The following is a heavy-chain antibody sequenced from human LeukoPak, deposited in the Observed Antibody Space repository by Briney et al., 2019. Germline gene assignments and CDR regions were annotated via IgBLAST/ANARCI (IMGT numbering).Heavy chain of an antibody. CDR3: AKGRPDLYSSGWYLREFDY. J-gene: IGHJ4*02. CDR1: GFTFSSYG. D-gene: IGHD6-19*01. CDR2: IWYDGSNK. V-gene: IGHV3-33*06. Sequence: GRSLRLSCAASGFTFSSYGMHWVRQAPGKGLEWVAVIWYDGSNKYYADSVKGRFTISRDNSKNTLYLQMNSLRAEDTAVYYCAKGRPDLYSSGWYLREFDYWGQGTLVTVSS.